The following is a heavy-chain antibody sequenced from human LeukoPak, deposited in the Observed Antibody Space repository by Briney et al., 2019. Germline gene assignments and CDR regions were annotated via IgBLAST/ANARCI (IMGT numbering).Heavy chain of an antibody. Sequence: GGSLRLSCAASGFTFSSYATSWVRQAPGKGLDWVSGISGSGGDTFYPVSVNGRFTISRDNSKNTLYLQMNSLRAEDTAVYYCAKVFFAERLTTIFDLWGQGTLVTVSS. J-gene: IGHJ4*02. CDR3: AKVFFAERLTTIFDL. D-gene: IGHD3-3*01. V-gene: IGHV3-23*01. CDR1: GFTFSSYA. CDR2: ISGSGGDT.